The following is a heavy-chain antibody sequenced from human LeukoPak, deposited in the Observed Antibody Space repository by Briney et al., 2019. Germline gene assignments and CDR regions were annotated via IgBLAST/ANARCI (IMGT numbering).Heavy chain of an antibody. J-gene: IGHJ4*02. CDR1: GFTFSSYS. CDR3: AKDYSKWELFPGVTYFDY. D-gene: IGHD1-26*01. V-gene: IGHV3-48*04. Sequence: GGSLRLSCAASGFTFSSYSMNWVRQAPGKGLEWVSYISSSSTIYYADSVKGRFTISRDNAKNSLYLQMNSLRAEDTAVYYCAKDYSKWELFPGVTYFDYWGQGTLVTVSS. CDR2: ISSSSTI.